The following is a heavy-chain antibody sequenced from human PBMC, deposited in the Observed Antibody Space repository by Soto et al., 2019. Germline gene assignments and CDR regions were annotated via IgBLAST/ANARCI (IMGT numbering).Heavy chain of an antibody. CDR2: IYYDGST. D-gene: IGHD1-1*01. V-gene: IGHV4-39*02. Sequence: QLQLQESGPGLVKPSETLSLTCSVSGGSITTSSYNWDWIRQPPGKGLEWIGTIYYDGSTSYNPSLRSQVTISLDTSKNHFALKVNSVTAADTAVSYCARFHGNAFDVWGRGTVVTVSS. CDR1: GGSITTSSYN. CDR3: ARFHGNAFDV. J-gene: IGHJ3*01.